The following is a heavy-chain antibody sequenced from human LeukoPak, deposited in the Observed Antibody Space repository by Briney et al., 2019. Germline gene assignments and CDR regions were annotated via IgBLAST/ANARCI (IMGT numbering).Heavy chain of an antibody. V-gene: IGHV1-2*02. J-gene: IGHJ6*03. CDR2: IKPYSGDT. D-gene: IGHD2-2*01. CDR3: ARTDSVPAGDYHYWYMDV. Sequence: ASVKVSCKASGFTLIDYIHWVRQDPRQGLQWMGWIKPYSGDTDYAQRFQGRVTMTRDTFISTVYMELSSLRSDDTAVYYCARTDSVPAGDYHYWYMDVWGKGTTVTVSS. CDR1: GFTLIDY.